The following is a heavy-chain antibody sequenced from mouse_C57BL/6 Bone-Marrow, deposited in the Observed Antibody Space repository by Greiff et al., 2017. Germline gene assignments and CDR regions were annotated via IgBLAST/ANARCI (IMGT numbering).Heavy chain of an antibody. CDR2: IDPEDGDT. J-gene: IGHJ3*01. CDR3: TTCGGYDQDWLAY. Sequence: VQLQQSGAELVRPGASVKLSCTASGFNITDYYMHWVKQRPEQGLEWIGRIDPEDGDTEYAPKFQGKATMTADTSSNTAYLQLSSLTSEDTAVCYCTTCGGYDQDWLAYWGQGTVVTVSA. V-gene: IGHV14-1*01. CDR1: GFNITDYY. D-gene: IGHD2-2*01.